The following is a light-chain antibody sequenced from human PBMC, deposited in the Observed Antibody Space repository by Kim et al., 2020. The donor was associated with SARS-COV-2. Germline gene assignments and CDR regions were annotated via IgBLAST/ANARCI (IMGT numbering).Light chain of an antibody. CDR3: QQYGTSPET. J-gene: IGKJ1*01. V-gene: IGKV3-20*01. CDR2: SAS. Sequence: ENVLTQSPGTLSLSPGERATLSCRASQSVSSNFLAWYQQKAGQAPRLLIYSASSRAYGIPDRFSGSGSGTDFTLTISTLEPEDCAVYYCQQYGTSPETFGQGTKVDIK. CDR1: QSVSSNF.